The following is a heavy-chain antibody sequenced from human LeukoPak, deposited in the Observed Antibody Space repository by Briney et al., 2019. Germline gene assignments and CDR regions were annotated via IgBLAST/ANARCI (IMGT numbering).Heavy chain of an antibody. CDR2: LRYDGSDK. CDR1: GFTFSRFG. V-gene: IGHV3-30*02. D-gene: IGHD3-10*01. J-gene: IGHJ4*02. Sequence: GGSLRLSCAASGFTFSRFGMHWVRQAPGKGLEWVAFLRYDGSDKEYAESVKGRFIISRDNSKNTLYVQIDSLRIEDTGVYFCARDFSYGVKGAFEYWGQGTLVTVSS. CDR3: ARDFSYGVKGAFEY.